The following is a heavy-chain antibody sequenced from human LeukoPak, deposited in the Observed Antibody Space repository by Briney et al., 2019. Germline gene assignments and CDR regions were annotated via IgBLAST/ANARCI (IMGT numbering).Heavy chain of an antibody. CDR2: ISSSSSYI. Sequence: KTGGSLRLSCAASGFTFDDYGMSWVRQAPGKGLEWVSSISSSSSYIYYADSVKGRFTISRDNAKNSLYLQMNSLRAEDTAVYYCARTYYDILTGYYLSAFDIWGQGTMVTVSS. V-gene: IGHV3-21*01. J-gene: IGHJ3*02. CDR3: ARTYYDILTGYYLSAFDI. D-gene: IGHD3-9*01. CDR1: GFTFDDYG.